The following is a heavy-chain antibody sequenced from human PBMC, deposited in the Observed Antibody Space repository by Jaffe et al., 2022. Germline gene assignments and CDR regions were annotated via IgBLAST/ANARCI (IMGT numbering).Heavy chain of an antibody. V-gene: IGHV4-34*01. CDR2: INHSGST. J-gene: IGHJ6*03. CDR1: GGSFSGYY. D-gene: IGHD2-2*02. Sequence: QVQLQQWGAGLLKPSETLSLTCAVYGGSFSGYYWSWIRQPPGKGLEWIGEINHSGSTNYNPSLKSRVTISVDTSKNQFSLKLSSVTAADTAVYYCARGLKIPTPRRNYYYYYMDVWGKGTTVTVSS. CDR3: ARGLKIPTPRRNYYYYYMDV.